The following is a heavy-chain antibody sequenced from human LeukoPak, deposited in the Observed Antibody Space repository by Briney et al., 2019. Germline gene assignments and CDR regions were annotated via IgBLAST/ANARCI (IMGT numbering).Heavy chain of an antibody. Sequence: GGSLRLSCAASGFTFSSYGMHWVRQAPGKGLEWVAFVRYDGSNEYYADSVRGRFTISRDNSKNTLYLQMNSLRAEDTSVYYCAKEKSRSSLWYFDYWGQGTLVTVSS. J-gene: IGHJ4*02. CDR2: VRYDGSNE. CDR1: GFTFSSYG. V-gene: IGHV3-30*02. D-gene: IGHD6-13*01. CDR3: AKEKSRSSLWYFDY.